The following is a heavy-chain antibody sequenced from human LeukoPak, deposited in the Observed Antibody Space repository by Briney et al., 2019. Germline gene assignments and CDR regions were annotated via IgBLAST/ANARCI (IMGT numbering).Heavy chain of an antibody. CDR1: GGSFSGYY. D-gene: IGHD4-23*01. CDR2: INHSGST. V-gene: IGHV4-34*01. Sequence: SETLSLTCAVYGGSFSGYYWSWIRQPPGKGLEWIGEINHSGSTNYNPSLKSRVTISVDTSKNQFSLKLSSVTAADTAVYYCARLPHPTGVADYWGQGTLVTVSS. J-gene: IGHJ4*02. CDR3: ARLPHPTGVADY.